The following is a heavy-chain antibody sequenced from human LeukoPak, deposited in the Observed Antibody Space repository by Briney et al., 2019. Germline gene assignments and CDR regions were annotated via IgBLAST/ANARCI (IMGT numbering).Heavy chain of an antibody. CDR1: GFTFSSYG. J-gene: IGHJ5*02. D-gene: IGHD3-3*01. Sequence: PGGSLRLSCAASGFTFSSYGMSWVRQAPGKGLEWVSDISGSGGSTYYADSVKGRFTISRDNSKNTLNLQINSLRAEDTAVYYCAKRSFWSGFSNWFDPWGQGTLVTVSS. CDR2: ISGSGGST. V-gene: IGHV3-23*01. CDR3: AKRSFWSGFSNWFDP.